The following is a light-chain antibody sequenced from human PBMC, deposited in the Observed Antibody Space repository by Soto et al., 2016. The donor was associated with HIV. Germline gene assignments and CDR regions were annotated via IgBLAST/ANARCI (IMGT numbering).Light chain of an antibody. CDR3: QQYDTYPLT. V-gene: IGKV1-5*03. J-gene: IGKJ4*01. Sequence: DIQMTQSPSTLSASIGDRVTITCRASQNIVDWLAWYQQEPGKTPNLLIYRASTLKSGVPSRFSGTGSGTEFTLTISSLQPADFATYYCQQYDTYPLTFGGGPTWRS. CDR1: QNIVDW. CDR2: RAS.